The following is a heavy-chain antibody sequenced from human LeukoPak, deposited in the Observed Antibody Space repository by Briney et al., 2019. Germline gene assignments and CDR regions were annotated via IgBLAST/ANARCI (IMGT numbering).Heavy chain of an antibody. CDR3: VRDLNWAFDY. V-gene: IGHV3-48*01. D-gene: IGHD3-16*01. Sequence: GGSLRLSCADSGFTFNKYPMNWVRQAPGKGLEWISNIRDDSDATTYADSVKGRFTISRDNAENSLYLQINSLRAEDTAVYYCVRDLNWAFDYWGQGTLVTVSS. CDR2: IRDDSDAT. J-gene: IGHJ4*02. CDR1: GFTFNKYP.